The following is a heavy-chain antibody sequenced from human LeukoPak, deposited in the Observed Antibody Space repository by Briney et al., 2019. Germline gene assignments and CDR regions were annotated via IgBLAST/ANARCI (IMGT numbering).Heavy chain of an antibody. CDR1: GFTVSSNY. V-gene: IGHV3-66*01. J-gene: IGHJ4*02. CDR3: ARDSGAGYYFDY. D-gene: IGHD7-27*01. Sequence: GGSLRLSCAASGFTVSSNYMSWVRQAPGKGLEYISVIYSGAITYYADSVKGRFTISRDNSKNTLYLQMTSLRAEDTAVYYCARDSGAGYYFDYWGQGTLVTVSS. CDR2: IYSGAIT.